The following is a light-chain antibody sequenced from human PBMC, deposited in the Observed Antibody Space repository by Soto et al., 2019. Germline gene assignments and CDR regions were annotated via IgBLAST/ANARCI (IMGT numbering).Light chain of an antibody. V-gene: IGLV1-47*02. Sequence: QSVLTQPPSASGTAGQRVSISCSGSSSNIGSNSVNWYQQLPGTAPKLVIYSNNQRPSGVPDRFSGSKSGTSGSLAISGLRSEDEADYYCAAWDDSLSGRFGGGTKLTVL. CDR2: SNN. CDR1: SSNIGSNS. J-gene: IGLJ2*01. CDR3: AAWDDSLSGR.